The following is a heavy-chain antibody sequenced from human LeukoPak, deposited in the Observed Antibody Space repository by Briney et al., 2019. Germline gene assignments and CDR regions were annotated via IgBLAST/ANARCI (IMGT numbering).Heavy chain of an antibody. D-gene: IGHD6-6*01. V-gene: IGHV3-30*18. CDR2: ISYDGSNK. Sequence: GGSLRLSCATSGFTFSSYEMNWVRQAPGKGLEWVAVISYDGSNKYYADSVKGRFTISRDNSKNTLYLQMNSLRAEDTAVYYCAKNLIAARRPYYYYGMDVWGQGTTVTVSS. CDR3: AKNLIAARRPYYYYGMDV. J-gene: IGHJ6*02. CDR1: GFTFSSYE.